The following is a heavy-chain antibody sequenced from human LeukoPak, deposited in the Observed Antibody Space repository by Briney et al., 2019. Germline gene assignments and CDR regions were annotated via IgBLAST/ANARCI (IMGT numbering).Heavy chain of an antibody. CDR3: ARGPMVRTNLFDC. CDR1: GFTFSSYW. CDR2: IKQDGSEK. J-gene: IGHJ4*02. V-gene: IGHV3-7*01. Sequence: GGSLRLSCTASGFTFSSYWMSWVRQAPGKGLERVANIKQDGSEKYYVDSVKGRFTMSRDNAKHTLYLQMNSLRAEDTAVYYCARGPMVRTNLFDCWGQGALVTFCS. D-gene: IGHD3-10*01.